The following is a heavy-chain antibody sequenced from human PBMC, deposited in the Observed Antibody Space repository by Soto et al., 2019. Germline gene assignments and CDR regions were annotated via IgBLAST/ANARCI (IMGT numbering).Heavy chain of an antibody. V-gene: IGHV1-2*02. CDR2: INPNSGGT. J-gene: IGHJ4*02. Sequence: GASVKVSCKASGYTFTGYYMHWVRQAPGQGLEWMGWINPNSGGTNYAQKFQGRVTMTRDTSISTAYMELSRLRSDDTAVYYCARDWVLRFLEWPPRGQWGQGTLVTVS. D-gene: IGHD3-3*01. CDR1: GYTFTGYY. CDR3: ARDWVLRFLEWPPRGQ.